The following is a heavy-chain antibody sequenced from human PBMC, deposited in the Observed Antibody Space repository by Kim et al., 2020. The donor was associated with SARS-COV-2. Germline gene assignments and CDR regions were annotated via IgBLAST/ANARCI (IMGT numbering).Heavy chain of an antibody. J-gene: IGHJ4*02. CDR3: AKDWGYCSGGSCYFFDY. V-gene: IGHV3-33*06. D-gene: IGHD2-15*01. Sequence: VKGRFTISRDNSKNTLYLQMNRLRAEDTAVYYCAKDWGYCSGGSCYFFDYWGQGTLVTVSS.